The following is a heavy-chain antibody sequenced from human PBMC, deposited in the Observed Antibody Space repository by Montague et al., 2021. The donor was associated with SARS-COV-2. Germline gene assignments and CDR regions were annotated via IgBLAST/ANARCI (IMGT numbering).Heavy chain of an antibody. J-gene: IGHJ4*02. CDR2: IYYSGST. CDR3: ARERSSGWD. D-gene: IGHD6-19*01. CDR1: DGSISSGSYY. V-gene: IGHV4-39*07. Sequence: SETLSLTCTVSDGSISSGSYYWGWIRQPPGKGPEWIGSIYYSGSTYKNPSLKGRVTLSVDTSENHFSLKLSSVTAADTAVYYCARERSSGWDWGQGTLVTVSS.